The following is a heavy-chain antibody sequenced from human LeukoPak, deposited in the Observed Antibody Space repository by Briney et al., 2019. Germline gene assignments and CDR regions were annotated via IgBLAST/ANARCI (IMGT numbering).Heavy chain of an antibody. J-gene: IGHJ4*02. CDR2: INHSGST. V-gene: IGHV4-34*01. CDR3: ARGLGRGDFDY. Sequence: PSETLSLTCAVYGGSFSGYYWSWIRQPPGKGLEWIGEINHSGSTNYNPSLKSRVTISVDTSKNQFSLKLSSVTAADTAVYYCARGLGRGDFDYWGQGTLVTVSS. CDR1: GGSFSGYY. D-gene: IGHD3-16*01.